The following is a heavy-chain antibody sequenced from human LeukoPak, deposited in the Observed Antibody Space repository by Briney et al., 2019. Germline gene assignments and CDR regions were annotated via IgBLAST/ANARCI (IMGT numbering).Heavy chain of an antibody. CDR2: ISAYNGNT. CDR1: GYTFTSYG. CDR3: ARDLIQFGYLVSSSYYRH. J-gene: IGHJ4*02. D-gene: IGHD3-22*01. Sequence: ASVKVSCKASGYTFTSYGISWVRQAPGQGLEWMGWISAYNGNTNYAQKLQGRVTMTTDTSTSTAYMELRSLRSDDTAVYYCARDLIQFGYLVSSSYYRHWGQGTLVTVSS. V-gene: IGHV1-18*01.